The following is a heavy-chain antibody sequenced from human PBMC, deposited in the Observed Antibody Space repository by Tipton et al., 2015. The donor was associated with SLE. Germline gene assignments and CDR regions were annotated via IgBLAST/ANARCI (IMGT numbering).Heavy chain of an antibody. CDR3: AKAVGYYDSSGYPHC. V-gene: IGHV3-30*02. J-gene: IGHJ4*02. D-gene: IGHD3-22*01. CDR1: GFTFSSYG. Sequence: SLRLSCAASGFTFSSYGMHWVRQAPGKGLEWVAFIRYDGSNKYYADSVKGRFTISRDNSKNTLYLQMNSLRAEDTAVYYCAKAVGYYDSSGYPHCWGQETLVTVSS. CDR2: IRYDGSNK.